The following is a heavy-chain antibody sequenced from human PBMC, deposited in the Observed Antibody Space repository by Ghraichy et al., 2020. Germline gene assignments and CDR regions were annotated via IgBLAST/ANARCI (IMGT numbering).Heavy chain of an antibody. J-gene: IGHJ4*02. CDR3: ARRTSSGWYFDS. CDR2: IYGGGST. D-gene: IGHD6-19*01. V-gene: IGHV4-4*07. CDR1: GGSFSSYY. Sequence: SETLSLTCTVSGGSFSSYYWSWIRQPAGKGLEWIGRIYGGGSTNYNPSLSSRVTMSVDTSKNQISLNLSSLTAADTAVYHCARRTSSGWYFDSWGQGTLVTVSS.